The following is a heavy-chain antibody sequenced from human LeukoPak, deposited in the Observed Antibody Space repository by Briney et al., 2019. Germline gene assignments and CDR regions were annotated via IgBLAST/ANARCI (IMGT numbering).Heavy chain of an antibody. V-gene: IGHV3-30*02. CDR2: TRSDENYK. J-gene: IGHJ5*02. Sequence: GGSLRLSCAASGFTFSSYGMHWVRQAPGKGLEWVAHTRSDENYKHYADSVKGRFTISRDNSKNTVYVQMNSLRPEDTAVYYCAKDAHWSADHWGQGTLVTVSS. D-gene: IGHD3-3*01. CDR3: AKDAHWSADH. CDR1: GFTFSSYG.